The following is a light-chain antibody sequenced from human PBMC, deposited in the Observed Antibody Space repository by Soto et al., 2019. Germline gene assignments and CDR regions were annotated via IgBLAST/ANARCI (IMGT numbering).Light chain of an antibody. CDR3: AAWADSLNAL. Sequence: QSVLTQPPSLSATPGQRVNISCSGSFSNIGDNAVNCYQQLPGAAPKLLIYLNDQRPSGGPDRFSGSKSGTSAFLAISGLQSEDEADYYCAAWADSLNALFGTGTKVTVL. CDR1: FSNIGDNA. CDR2: LND. J-gene: IGLJ1*01. V-gene: IGLV1-44*01.